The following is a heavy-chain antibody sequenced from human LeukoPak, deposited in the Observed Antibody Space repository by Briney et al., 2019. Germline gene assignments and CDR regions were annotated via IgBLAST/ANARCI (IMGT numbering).Heavy chain of an antibody. CDR2: ISSSSSTI. CDR3: ARSLVVGATYPYH. CDR1: GFTFSSYE. V-gene: IGHV3-48*01. Sequence: PGGSLRLSCAASGFTFSSYEMNWVRQAPGKGLEWVSYISSSSSTIYYADSVKGRFTISRDNAKNSLYLQLNSLRAEDTAVYYCARSLVVGATYPYHCGQGTLVTVSS. J-gene: IGHJ5*02. D-gene: IGHD1-26*01.